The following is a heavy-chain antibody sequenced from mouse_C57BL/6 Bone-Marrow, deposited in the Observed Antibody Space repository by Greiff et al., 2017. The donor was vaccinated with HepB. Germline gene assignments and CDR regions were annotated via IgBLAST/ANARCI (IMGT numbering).Heavy chain of an antibody. CDR1: GFTFSDFY. CDR3: ARDAGLGLGAMDY. V-gene: IGHV7-1*01. CDR2: SRNKANDYTT. Sequence: EVMLVESGGGLVQSGRSLRLSCATSGFTFSDFYMEWVRQAPGKGLEWIAASRNKANDYTTEYSASVKGRFIVSRDTSQSILYLQMNALRAEDTAIYYCARDAGLGLGAMDYWGQGTSVTVSS. J-gene: IGHJ4*01. D-gene: IGHD4-1*01.